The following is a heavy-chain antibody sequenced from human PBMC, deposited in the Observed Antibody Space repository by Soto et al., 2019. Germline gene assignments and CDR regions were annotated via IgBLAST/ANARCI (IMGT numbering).Heavy chain of an antibody. V-gene: IGHV1-46*01. J-gene: IGHJ6*02. Sequence: SVKVSCKASVYTLTGYYMHWVRQAPGQGLEWRGIINPSGGSTSYAQKFQGRVTMTRDTSTSTVYMELSSLRSEDTAVYYCARVRRAGRYYNGGDYYYGMDVWGQGTTVTVSS. CDR1: VYTLTGYY. CDR3: ARVRRAGRYYNGGDYYYGMDV. CDR2: INPSGGST. D-gene: IGHD3-10*01.